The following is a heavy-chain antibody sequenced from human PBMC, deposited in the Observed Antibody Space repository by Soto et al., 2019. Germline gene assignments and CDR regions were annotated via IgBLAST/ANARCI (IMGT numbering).Heavy chain of an antibody. Sequence: PGGSLRLSCAASGFPFSSYGMHWVRQAPGKGLEWVAVMSYDGSNKYYADSVKGRFTISRDNSKNTLYLQMNSLRAEDTAVYYCAKGDNTYYYDSSGLQNWFDPWGQGTLVTVSS. CDR1: GFPFSSYG. V-gene: IGHV3-30*18. CDR3: AKGDNTYYYDSSGLQNWFDP. J-gene: IGHJ5*02. D-gene: IGHD3-22*01. CDR2: MSYDGSNK.